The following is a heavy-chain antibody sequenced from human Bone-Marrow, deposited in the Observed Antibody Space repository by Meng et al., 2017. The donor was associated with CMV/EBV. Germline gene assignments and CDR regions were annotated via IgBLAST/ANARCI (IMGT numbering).Heavy chain of an antibody. Sequence: GESLKISCAASGFTFSSYAMHWVRQAPGKGLEWVAVIWYDGSNKYYADSVKGRFTISRDNSKNTLYLQMNSLRAEDTAVYYCAKLTSYGSGSSPSSDSWGQGTLVTVSS. D-gene: IGHD3-10*01. CDR3: AKLTSYGSGSSPSSDS. V-gene: IGHV3-33*06. CDR2: IWYDGSNK. CDR1: GFTFSSYA. J-gene: IGHJ4*02.